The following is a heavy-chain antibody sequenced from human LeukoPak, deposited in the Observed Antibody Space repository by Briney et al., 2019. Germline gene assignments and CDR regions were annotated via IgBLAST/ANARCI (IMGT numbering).Heavy chain of an antibody. Sequence: GGSLRLSCAASGFTFSSYIMNWVRQAPGKGLEWVSGISSSGSGDNTYYADSVKGRFTISRGSSKNTLFLHMNTLRAEDTAIYYCAKDRTVGASYWYFDLWGRGTLVTVSS. V-gene: IGHV3-23*01. J-gene: IGHJ2*01. CDR3: AKDRTVGASYWYFDL. CDR1: GFTFSSYI. D-gene: IGHD1-26*01. CDR2: ISSSGSGDNT.